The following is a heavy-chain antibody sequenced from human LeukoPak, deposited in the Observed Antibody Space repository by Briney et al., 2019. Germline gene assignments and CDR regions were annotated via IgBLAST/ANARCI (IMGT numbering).Heavy chain of an antibody. V-gene: IGHV3-7*01. CDR1: GFTFSSYW. D-gene: IGHD6-6*01. J-gene: IGHJ4*02. CDR2: IKQDGSEK. Sequence: PGGSLRLSCAASGFTFSSYWMSWVRQAPGKGLEWVANIKQDGSEKYYVDSVKGRFTISRDNAKNSLYLQMNSLRAEDTAVYYCARITYSSSSAFHYWGQGTLVTVSS. CDR3: ARITYSSSSAFHY.